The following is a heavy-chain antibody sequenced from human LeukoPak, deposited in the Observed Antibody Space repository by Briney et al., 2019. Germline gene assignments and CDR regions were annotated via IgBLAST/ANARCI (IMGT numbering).Heavy chain of an antibody. CDR1: GYTFTIYY. CDR3: ARSQYYGMDV. V-gene: IGHV1-46*01. J-gene: IGHJ6*02. Sequence: ASVKVSCKASGYTFTIYYMHWVRQAPGQGLEWMGMINPTGGSTSNAQKFQGRVTMTRDTSTSTVYMELSSLRSEDTAVYYCARSQYYGMDVWGQGTTVTVSS. CDR2: INPTGGST.